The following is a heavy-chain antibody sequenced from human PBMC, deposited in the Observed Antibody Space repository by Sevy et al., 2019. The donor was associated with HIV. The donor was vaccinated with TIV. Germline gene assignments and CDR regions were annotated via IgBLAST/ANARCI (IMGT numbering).Heavy chain of an antibody. D-gene: IGHD3-22*01. V-gene: IGHV1-69*13. CDR2: IIPIFGTA. J-gene: IGHJ3*02. Sequence: ASVKVSCKASGGTFSSYAISWVRQAPGQGLEWMGGIIPIFGTANYAQTFQGRVTITADESTSTAYMELSSLRSEDTAVYYCARGERYYYDSSGLAAFDIWGQGTMVTVSS. CDR1: GGTFSSYA. CDR3: ARGERYYYDSSGLAAFDI.